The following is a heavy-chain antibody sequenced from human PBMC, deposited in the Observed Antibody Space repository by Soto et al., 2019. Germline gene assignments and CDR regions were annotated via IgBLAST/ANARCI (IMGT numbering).Heavy chain of an antibody. CDR3: AGKGPTYYDFWSGPTYNWFDP. CDR2: INHSGST. CDR1: GGSFSGYY. D-gene: IGHD3-3*01. V-gene: IGHV4-34*01. J-gene: IGHJ5*02. Sequence: SETLSLTCAVYGGSFSGYYWSWIRQPPGKGLEWIGEINHSGSTNYNPSLKSRVTISVDTSKNQFSLKLSSVTAADTAVYYCAGKGPTYYDFWSGPTYNWFDPWGQGTLVTVSS.